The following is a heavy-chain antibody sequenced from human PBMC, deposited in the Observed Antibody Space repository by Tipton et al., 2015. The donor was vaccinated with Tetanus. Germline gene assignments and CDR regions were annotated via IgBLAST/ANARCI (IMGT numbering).Heavy chain of an antibody. CDR1: GGTFRSRA. J-gene: IGHJ4*02. Sequence: QSGAEVKKPGSSVKVSCKVSGGTFRSRALNWVRQAPGQGPEWLGGIMPMFNITNYAQKMEGRVTVTADESTSTVYMELSDLRSEDTAMYYCARANNEFPKKGPFDSWGQGSLVIVSS. D-gene: IGHD1-1*01. CDR3: ARANNEFPKKGPFDS. V-gene: IGHV1-69*01. CDR2: IMPMFNIT.